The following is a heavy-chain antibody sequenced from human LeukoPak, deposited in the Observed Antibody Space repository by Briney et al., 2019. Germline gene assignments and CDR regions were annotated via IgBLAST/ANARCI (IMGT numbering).Heavy chain of an antibody. CDR3: AKRGHYSINWYHYFDY. V-gene: IGHV3-66*01. J-gene: IGHJ4*02. D-gene: IGHD6-13*01. Sequence: GGSLRLSCAASGFTVSNNYMSWVRQAPGKGLEWVSVIYSGVTAHYADSVKGRFTISRDNSKNTLFLQMNSLRPDDTAVYYCAKRGHYSINWYHYFDYWGQGTLVTVSS. CDR2: IYSGVTA. CDR1: GFTVSNNY.